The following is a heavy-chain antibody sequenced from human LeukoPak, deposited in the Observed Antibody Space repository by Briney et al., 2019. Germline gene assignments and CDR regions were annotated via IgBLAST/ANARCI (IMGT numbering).Heavy chain of an antibody. CDR2: ISGSGGST. V-gene: IGHV3-23*01. J-gene: IGHJ4*02. Sequence: GGSLRLSCAASGFTFISYAMSWVRQAPGKGLEWVSAISGSGGSTYYADSVKGRFTISRDNSKNTLYLQMNSLRAEDTAVYYCAKDPQGFGELSFFDYWGQGTLVTVSS. CDR1: GFTFISYA. CDR3: AKDPQGFGELSFFDY. D-gene: IGHD3-10*01.